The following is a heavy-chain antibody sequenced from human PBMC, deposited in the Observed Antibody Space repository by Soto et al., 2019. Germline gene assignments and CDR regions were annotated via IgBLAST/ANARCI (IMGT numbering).Heavy chain of an antibody. V-gene: IGHV3-23*01. D-gene: IGHD2-8*01. CDR2: ISGSGGST. J-gene: IGHJ1*01. Sequence: GGSLRLSCAASGFTFSSYAMSWVRQAPGKGLEWVSAISGSGGSTYYADSVKGRFTISRDNSKNTLYLQMNSLRAEDTAVYYCAKDLLYENGQNVVDPLFQHWGQGTLVTVSS. CDR3: AKDLLYENGQNVVDPLFQH. CDR1: GFTFSSYA.